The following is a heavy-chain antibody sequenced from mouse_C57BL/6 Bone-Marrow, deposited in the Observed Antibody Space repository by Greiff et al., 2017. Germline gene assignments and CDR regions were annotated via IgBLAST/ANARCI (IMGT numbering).Heavy chain of an antibody. V-gene: IGHV1-53*01. J-gene: IGHJ1*03. D-gene: IGHD2-3*01. CDR2: INPSNGGT. CDR1: GYTFTSYW. CDR3: ARHDGYYVWYFDV. Sequence: QVQLQQPGTELVKPGASVKLFCKASGYTFTSYWMHWVKQRPGQGLEWIGNINPSNGGTNYNEKFTSKAKLTVDKSASTAYMQPSSLTSEDSAVYYGARHDGYYVWYFDVWGTGTTVTVSS.